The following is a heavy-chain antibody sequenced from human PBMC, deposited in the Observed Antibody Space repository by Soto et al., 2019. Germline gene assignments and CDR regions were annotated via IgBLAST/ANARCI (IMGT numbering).Heavy chain of an antibody. J-gene: IGHJ5*02. V-gene: IGHV3-23*01. CDR3: AGQRSPGGWFDP. Sequence: GGSLRLSCAASAISFNTYGVTWVRQAPGKGLEWVSTVTVTGGSTYYADSVKGRFTISRDRSNYTVSLLLNSLRVEDTAIYYCAGQRSPGGWFDPWGQGTLVTVSS. D-gene: IGHD3-10*01. CDR2: VTVTGGST. CDR1: AISFNTYG.